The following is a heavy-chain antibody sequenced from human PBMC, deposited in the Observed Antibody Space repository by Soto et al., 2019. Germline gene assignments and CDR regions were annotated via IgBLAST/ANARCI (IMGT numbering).Heavy chain of an antibody. D-gene: IGHD2-2*01. CDR1: GGSISSHY. J-gene: IGHJ6*02. CDR2: IYYSGST. V-gene: IGHV4-59*08. Sequence: PSETLSLTCTVSGGSISSHYWSWIRQPPGKGLEWIGYIYYSGSTHYNPSLKSRVTISVDTSKNQFSLKLSSVTAADTAVYYCARHAPYCSSTSHCAYGMDVWGQGTTVTSP. CDR3: ARHAPYCSSTSHCAYGMDV.